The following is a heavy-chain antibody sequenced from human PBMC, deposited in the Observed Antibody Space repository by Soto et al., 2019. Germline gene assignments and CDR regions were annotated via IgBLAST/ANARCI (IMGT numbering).Heavy chain of an antibody. D-gene: IGHD2-15*01. CDR2: IRSKASGGTT. CDR1: GFTFGDYA. CDR3: SRQYCDGGGCYVWFDP. V-gene: IGHV3-49*03. J-gene: IGHJ5*02. Sequence: GGSLRLSCTASGFTFGDYAMSWFRQAPGKGLEWVGFIRSKASGGTTEYAASVKGRFIISRDDSKNIAYLQMNSLKTEDTALYYCSRQYCDGGGCYVWFDPWGQGSLVTVSS.